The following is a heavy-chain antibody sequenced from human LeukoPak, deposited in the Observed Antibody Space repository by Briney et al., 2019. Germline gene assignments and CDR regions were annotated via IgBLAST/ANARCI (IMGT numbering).Heavy chain of an antibody. CDR2: IKQDGSEK. D-gene: IGHD4-17*01. CDR1: GFTFSSRW. J-gene: IGHJ4*02. CDR3: AREAWGTVTDY. Sequence: GGSLRLSCAASGFTFSSRWMSWVRRAPGKGLEWVANIKQDGSEKYYVDSVKGRFSISRDNAKNSLYLQMSSLRVEDTAVYYCAREAWGTVTDYWGLGTLVTVSS. V-gene: IGHV3-7*03.